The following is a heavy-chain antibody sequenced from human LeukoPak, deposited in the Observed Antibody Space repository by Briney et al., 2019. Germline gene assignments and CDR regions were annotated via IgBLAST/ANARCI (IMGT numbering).Heavy chain of an antibody. CDR3: AREGRRWQEHNYFDY. CDR2: IYCSGST. V-gene: IGHV4-31*11. Sequence: PSQTLSLTCAVSGGSISSGGYYWSWIRQHPGKGLEWIGYIYCSGSTYYNPSLKSRVTISVDTSKNQFSLKLSSVTAADTAVYYCAREGRRWQEHNYFDYWGQGTLVTVSS. J-gene: IGHJ4*02. CDR1: GGSISSGGYY. D-gene: IGHD5-24*01.